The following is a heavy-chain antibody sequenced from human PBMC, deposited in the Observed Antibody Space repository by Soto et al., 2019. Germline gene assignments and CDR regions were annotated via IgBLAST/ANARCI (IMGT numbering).Heavy chain of an antibody. CDR1: GYTFTGYY. J-gene: IGHJ5*02. V-gene: IGHV1-2*04. CDR2: INPNSGGT. D-gene: IGHD2-15*01. CDR3: ASGGYCSGGSCYSPYNWFDP. Sequence: GASVKDSCKASGYTFTGYYMHWVRQAPGQGLEWMGWINPNSGGTNYAQKFQGWVTMTRDTSISTAYMELSRLRSDDTAVYYCASGGYCSGGSCYSPYNWFDPWGQGTLVTVSS.